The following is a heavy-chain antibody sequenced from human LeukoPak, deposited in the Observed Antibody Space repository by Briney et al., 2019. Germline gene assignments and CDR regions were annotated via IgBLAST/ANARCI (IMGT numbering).Heavy chain of an antibody. J-gene: IGHJ5*02. V-gene: IGHV4-39*07. Sequence: SETLSLTCTVSGGSVTTGTYHWAWISPPPGKGLEWIGSVYFDCGTHYNWNLQSRRGISVDTSKNKYSLRLSSGTAADAAVDDCARDHYYYGRGRFDRWGQGILVTVSS. CDR3: ARDHYYYGRGRFDR. CDR2: VYFDCGT. CDR1: GGSVTTGTYH. D-gene: IGHD3-10*02.